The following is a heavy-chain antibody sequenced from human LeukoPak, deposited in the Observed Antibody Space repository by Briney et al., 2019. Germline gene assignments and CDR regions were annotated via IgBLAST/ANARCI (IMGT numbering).Heavy chain of an antibody. Sequence: SETLSLTCAVYGGSFSGYYWSWIRQSPGKGLEWIGEINHSGSTNYNPSLKSRVTISVDTSKNQFSLKLSSVTAADTAVYYCARGPTYYYDSSGYYDWGQGTLVTVSS. CDR3: ARGPTYYYDSSGYYD. V-gene: IGHV4-34*01. CDR2: INHSGST. D-gene: IGHD3-22*01. J-gene: IGHJ4*02. CDR1: GGSFSGYY.